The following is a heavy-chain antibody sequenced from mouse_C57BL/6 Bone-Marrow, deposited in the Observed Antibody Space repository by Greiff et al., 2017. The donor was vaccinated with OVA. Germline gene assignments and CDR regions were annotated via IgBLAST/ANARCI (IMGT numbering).Heavy chain of an antibody. J-gene: IGHJ2*01. D-gene: IGHD2-1*01. CDR2: ISSGGSYT. CDR1: GFTFSSYG. V-gene: IGHV5-6*01. Sequence: EVKLMESGGDLVKPGGSLKLSCAASGFTFSSYGMSWVRQTPDKRLEWVATISSGGSYTYYPDSVKGRFTISRDNAKNTLYLQMSSLKSEDTAMYYCAREGIYYGNYWGQGTTLTVSS. CDR3: AREGIYYGNY.